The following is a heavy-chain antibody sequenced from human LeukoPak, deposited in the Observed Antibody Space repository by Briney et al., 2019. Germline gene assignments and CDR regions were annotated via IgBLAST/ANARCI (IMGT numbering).Heavy chain of an antibody. D-gene: IGHD6-6*01. CDR3: ARHLLARGFDY. CDR2: IYPGDSDT. J-gene: IGHJ4*02. CDR1: GYSFTSYW. V-gene: IGHV5-51*01. Sequence: GESLQSSCKGSGYSFTSYWIGWVRQMPGKGLEWMGIIYPGDSDTRYSPSFQGQVTISADKSISTAYLQWSSLKASDTAMYYCARHLLARGFDYWGQGTLVTVSS.